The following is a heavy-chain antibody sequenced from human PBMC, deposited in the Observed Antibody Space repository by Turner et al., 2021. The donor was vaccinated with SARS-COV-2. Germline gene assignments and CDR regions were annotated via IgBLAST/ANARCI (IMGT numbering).Heavy chain of an antibody. CDR3: ARDYGDYYFDY. Sequence: EVQLVESGGGLIQPEGSLRLSCVASGFIVSSNYMSWVRQAPGKGLEWVSVIYSGGSTYYADSVKGRFTISRDNSKNTLYLQMNSLRAEDTAVYYCARDYGDYYFDYWGQGTLVTVSS. CDR1: GFIVSSNY. D-gene: IGHD4-17*01. J-gene: IGHJ4*02. CDR2: IYSGGST. V-gene: IGHV3-53*01.